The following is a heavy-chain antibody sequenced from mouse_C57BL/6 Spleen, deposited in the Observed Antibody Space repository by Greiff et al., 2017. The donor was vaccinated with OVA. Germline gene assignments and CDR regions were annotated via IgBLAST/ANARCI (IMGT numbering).Heavy chain of an antibody. D-gene: IGHD2-2*01. V-gene: IGHV1-69*01. J-gene: IGHJ2*01. CDR2: IDPSDSYT. CDR3: ARRSMVTTAYFDY. Sequence: VKLQQPGAELVMPGASVKLSCKASGYTFTSYWMHWVKQRPGQGLEWIGEIDPSDSYTNYNQKFKGKSTLTVDKSSSTAYMQLSSLTSEDSAVYYCARRSMVTTAYFDYWGQGTTLTVSS. CDR1: GYTFTSYW.